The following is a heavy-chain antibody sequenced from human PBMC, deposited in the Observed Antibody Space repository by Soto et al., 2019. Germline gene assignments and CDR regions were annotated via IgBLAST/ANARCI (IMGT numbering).Heavy chain of an antibody. CDR2: ISWISGNI. D-gene: IGHD2-2*01. J-gene: IGHJ4*02. Sequence: EVQLVESGGGLVQPGRSLRLSCAASAFTFGDYAMHWVRQAPEKGLEWVSCISWISGNIVYVDSVEGRFTISRDNAKNSLYLQMNSLRPEDTAFYYCAKGYTTSCFAHFDFWGQGALVTVSS. V-gene: IGHV3-9*01. CDR1: AFTFGDYA. CDR3: AKGYTTSCFAHFDF.